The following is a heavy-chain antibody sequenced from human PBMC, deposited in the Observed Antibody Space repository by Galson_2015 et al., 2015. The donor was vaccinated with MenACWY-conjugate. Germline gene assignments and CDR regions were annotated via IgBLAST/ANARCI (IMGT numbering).Heavy chain of an antibody. D-gene: IGHD6-19*01. V-gene: IGHV2-5*02. CDR3: THLGMAKAGGGDFDH. Sequence: KALEWLALIYWDDDKRYSPSLKSRLTITKGTSKNQVVLTMTNMDPVDTATYYCTHLGMAKAGGGDFDHWGQGTLVTVSS. J-gene: IGHJ4*02. CDR2: IYWDDDK.